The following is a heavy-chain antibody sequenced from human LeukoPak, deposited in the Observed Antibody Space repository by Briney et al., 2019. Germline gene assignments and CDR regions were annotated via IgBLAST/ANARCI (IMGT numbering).Heavy chain of an antibody. V-gene: IGHV4-59*12. CDR2: IYHQAGT. J-gene: IGHJ5*02. CDR1: GGYMENIY. CDR3: ARPLGYCSDSRCPQSWFDP. D-gene: IGHD2-15*01. Sequence: PSETLSLTCTVSGGYMENIYWHWIRQPPGKGLEWIGYIYHQAGTEYNPSLKNRVAISVDTSKNQFSLKVNSVTAADTAVYYCARPLGYCSDSRCPQSWFDPWGQGTLVTVSS.